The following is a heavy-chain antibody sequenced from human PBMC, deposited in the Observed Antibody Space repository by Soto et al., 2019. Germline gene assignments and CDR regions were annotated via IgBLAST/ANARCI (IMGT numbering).Heavy chain of an antibody. CDR3: ARDRGYSGSGTRYSGMDV. CDR1: AFTFSNYG. J-gene: IGHJ6*02. Sequence: WWSLRLSCSASAFTFSNYGMHWCRQAPGKGLEWVTVRWYDGSNKYYADSVKGRFTISRDNSKSTLYLQMNSLRAEDTAVYYCARDRGYSGSGTRYSGMDVWGQGTTVTVSS. D-gene: IGHD3-10*01. V-gene: IGHV3-33*01. CDR2: RWYDGSNK.